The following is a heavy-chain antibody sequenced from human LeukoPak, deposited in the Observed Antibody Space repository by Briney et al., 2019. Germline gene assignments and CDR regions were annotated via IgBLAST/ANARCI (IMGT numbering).Heavy chain of an antibody. D-gene: IGHD7-27*01. CDR1: GGSISSYY. CDR2: IYTSGST. V-gene: IGHV4-4*07. CDR3: ARQTSTSWGFDY. Sequence: NTSETLSLTCTVFGGSISSYYWSWIRQPAGKGLEWIGRIYTSGSTNYNPSLKSRVTMSVDTSKNQFSLKLSSVTAADTAVYYCARQTSTSWGFDYWGQGTLVTVSS. J-gene: IGHJ4*02.